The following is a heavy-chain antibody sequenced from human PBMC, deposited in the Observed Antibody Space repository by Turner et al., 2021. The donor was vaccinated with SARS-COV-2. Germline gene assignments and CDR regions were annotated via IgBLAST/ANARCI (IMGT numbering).Heavy chain of an antibody. D-gene: IGHD2-21*02. CDR1: GGSISSYY. V-gene: IGHV4-4*08. J-gene: IGHJ1*01. CDR3: ARDGGDPPRYFQH. Sequence: QVQLPESGPGLVKTSETLSLTCTVSGGSISSYYWSWIRQPPGKGLEWIGYIYYSGSTNYNPSLKSRVTISVDTSKNQFSLKLSSVTAADTAVYYCARDGGDPPRYFQHWGQGTLVTVSS. CDR2: IYYSGST.